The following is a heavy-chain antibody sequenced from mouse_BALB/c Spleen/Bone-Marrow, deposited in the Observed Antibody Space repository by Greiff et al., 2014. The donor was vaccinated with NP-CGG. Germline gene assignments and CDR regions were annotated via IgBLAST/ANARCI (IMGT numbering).Heavy chain of an antibody. CDR3: TRQRNWDHYAMDY. J-gene: IGHJ4*01. CDR1: GFTFSTYG. D-gene: IGHD4-1*01. Sequence: EVMLVEYGGDLVKPGGSLKLSCAASGFTFSTYGMSWVRQTPDKRLEWVATISSGGGYTYYPDSVKGRFTISRDNANSTLYLQMSSLKSEDTAMYYCTRQRNWDHYAMDYWGQGTSVTVSS. CDR2: ISSGGGYT. V-gene: IGHV5-6*02.